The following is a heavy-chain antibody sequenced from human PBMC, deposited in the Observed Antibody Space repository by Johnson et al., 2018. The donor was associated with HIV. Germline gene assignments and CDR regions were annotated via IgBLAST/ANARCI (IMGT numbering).Heavy chain of an antibody. CDR2: ASYDGSNE. D-gene: IGHD3-10*01. CDR1: GIRLRSYV. Sequence: QVQLVESGGGVVQPGRSLRLSCAASGIRLRSYVMHWVRQAPGTGLEWVAGASYDGSNEYYADSVKGRFTISRDNSKNTLYLQMNSLRAEDTAVYYCARQYYGSGTDAFDIWGQGTMVTVSS. V-gene: IGHV3-30*03. CDR3: ARQYYGSGTDAFDI. J-gene: IGHJ3*02.